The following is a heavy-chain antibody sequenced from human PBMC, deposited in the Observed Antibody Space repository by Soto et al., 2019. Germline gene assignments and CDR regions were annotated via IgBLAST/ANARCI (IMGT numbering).Heavy chain of an antibody. D-gene: IGHD2-15*01. Sequence: QVQLVESGGGVVQPGRSLRLSCAASGFTFSSYGMHWVRQAPGKGLEWVAVISYDGSNKYYADSVKGRFTTSRDNSKNTLYLQMNSLRAEDTAVYYCAKDGGASWWFWGQGTLVTVSS. CDR3: AKDGGASWWF. CDR2: ISYDGSNK. J-gene: IGHJ4*02. V-gene: IGHV3-30*18. CDR1: GFTFSSYG.